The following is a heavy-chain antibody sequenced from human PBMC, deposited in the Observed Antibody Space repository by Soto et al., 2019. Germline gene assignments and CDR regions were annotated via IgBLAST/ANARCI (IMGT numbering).Heavy chain of an antibody. CDR2: MNPNSGNT. V-gene: IGHV1-8*01. CDR3: ARGGSGYYYYYYYYMDV. J-gene: IGHJ6*03. D-gene: IGHD3-3*01. Sequence: ASVKVSCKASGYTFTSYDINWVRQATGQGLEWMGWMNPNSGNTGYAQKFQGRVTMTSNTSISTAYMELSSLRSEDTDVYFCARGGSGYYYYYYYYMDVWGKGSTVIVSS. CDR1: GYTFTSYD.